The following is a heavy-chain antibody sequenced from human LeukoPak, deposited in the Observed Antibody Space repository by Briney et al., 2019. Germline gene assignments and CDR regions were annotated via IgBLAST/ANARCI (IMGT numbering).Heavy chain of an antibody. CDR3: ARDMGGIFDY. V-gene: IGHV4-31*03. J-gene: IGHJ4*02. Sequence: SETLSLTCTVSGGSISSGGYYWSWIRQHPGKGLEWIGYIYYSGSTYYNPSLKSRVTISVDTSKNQFSLKLSSVTAADTAVYYCARDMGGIFDYWGQGTLVTVSS. CDR2: IYYSGST. CDR1: GGSISSGGYY. D-gene: IGHD1-26*01.